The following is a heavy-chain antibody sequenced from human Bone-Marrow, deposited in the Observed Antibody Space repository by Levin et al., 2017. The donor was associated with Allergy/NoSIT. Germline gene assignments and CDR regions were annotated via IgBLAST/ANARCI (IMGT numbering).Heavy chain of an antibody. Sequence: GGSLRLSCAASGFTFSSYGMHWVRQAPGKGLEWVAVISYDGSNKYYADSVKGRFTISRDNSKNTLYLQMNSLRAEDTAVYYCAKDGEPKRYYYYYYGMDVWGQGTTVTVSS. J-gene: IGHJ6*02. CDR1: GFTFSSYG. V-gene: IGHV3-30*18. CDR2: ISYDGSNK. D-gene: IGHD1-14*01. CDR3: AKDGEPKRYYYYYYGMDV.